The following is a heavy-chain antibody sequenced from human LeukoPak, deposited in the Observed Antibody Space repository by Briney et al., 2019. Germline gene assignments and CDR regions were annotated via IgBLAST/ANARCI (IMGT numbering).Heavy chain of an antibody. D-gene: IGHD2-15*01. J-gene: IGHJ6*03. CDR3: AKSGDYYYYYYMDV. V-gene: IGHV3-23*01. CDR1: GFTFSSYA. Sequence: GGSLRLSCAASGFTFSSYAMSWVRQAPGKGLEWVSAISGSGGSTYYADSVKGRFTISRDNSKNTLYLQMNSLRAKDTAVYYCAKSGDYYYYYYMDVWGKGTTVTVSS. CDR2: ISGSGGST.